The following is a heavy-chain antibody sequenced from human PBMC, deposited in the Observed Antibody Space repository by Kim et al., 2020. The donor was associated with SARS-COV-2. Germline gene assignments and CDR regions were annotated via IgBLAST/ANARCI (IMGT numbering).Heavy chain of an antibody. V-gene: IGHV3-9*01. J-gene: IGHJ4*02. CDR2: ISWNSGSI. D-gene: IGHD3-10*01. CDR1: GFTFDDYA. CDR3: AKDRSPMVRGVMGIDY. Sequence: GGSLRLSCAASGFTFDDYAMHWVRQAPGKGLEWVSGISWNSGSIGYADSVKGRFTISRDNAKNSLYLQMNSLRAEDTALYYCAKDRSPMVRGVMGIDYWGQGTLVTVSS.